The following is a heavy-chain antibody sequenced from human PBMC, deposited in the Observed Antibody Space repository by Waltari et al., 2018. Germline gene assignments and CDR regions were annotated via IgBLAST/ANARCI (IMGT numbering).Heavy chain of an antibody. CDR2: IIPIFGTA. CDR3: ARTYVRDYGGYWYYYGMDV. V-gene: IGHV1-69*01. J-gene: IGHJ6*02. CDR1: GGTFSSYA. Sequence: QVQLVQSGAEVKKPGSSVKVSCKASGGTFSSYAISWVRPAPGHGLEWMGGIIPIFGTANYAQKFQGRVTITADESTSTAYMELSSLRSEDTAVYYCARTYVRDYGGYWYYYGMDVWGQGTTVTVSS. D-gene: IGHD4-17*01.